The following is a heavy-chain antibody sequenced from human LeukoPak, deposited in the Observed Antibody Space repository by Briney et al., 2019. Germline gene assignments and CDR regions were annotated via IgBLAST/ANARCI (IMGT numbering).Heavy chain of an antibody. CDR3: AREGRYGDHFDY. CDR2: IYYSGGT. D-gene: IGHD4-17*01. V-gene: IGHV4-61*01. CDR1: GGSISSSSYY. J-gene: IGHJ4*02. Sequence: PSETLSLTCTVSGGSISSSSYYWGWIRQPPGKGLEWIGYIYYSGGTNYNPSLKSRVTISVDTSKNQFSLKLSSVTAADTAVYYCAREGRYGDHFDYWGQGTLVTVSS.